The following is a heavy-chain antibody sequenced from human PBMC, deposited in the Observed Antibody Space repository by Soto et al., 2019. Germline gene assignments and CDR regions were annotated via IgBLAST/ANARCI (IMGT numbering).Heavy chain of an antibody. Sequence: VQLVESGGGLVQPGGSLRLSCAASGFTVSNNYMRWVRQAPGKGLEWVSLIYSGGATYYADSVKGRFTISRDNSKNTLYIQMNILRSEDTAVYYCARDGTYNWVGGQGILVTVSS. D-gene: IGHD1-1*01. V-gene: IGHV3-66*01. CDR2: IYSGGAT. J-gene: IGHJ4*02. CDR1: GFTVSNNY. CDR3: ARDGTYNWV.